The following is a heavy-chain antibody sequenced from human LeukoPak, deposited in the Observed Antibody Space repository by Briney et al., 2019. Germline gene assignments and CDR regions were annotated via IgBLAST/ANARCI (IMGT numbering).Heavy chain of an antibody. J-gene: IGHJ3*02. Sequence: SETLSLTCTVSGGSISSYYWSWIRQPPGKGLEWIGYIYYSGSTNYNPSLKSRVTISVDTSKNQFSLKLSSVTAADTAVYYCARAETSTMIVDDNQTNPPGRGAFDIWGQGTMVTVSS. D-gene: IGHD3-22*01. V-gene: IGHV4-59*01. CDR3: ARAETSTMIVDDNQTNPPGRGAFDI. CDR1: GGSISSYY. CDR2: IYYSGST.